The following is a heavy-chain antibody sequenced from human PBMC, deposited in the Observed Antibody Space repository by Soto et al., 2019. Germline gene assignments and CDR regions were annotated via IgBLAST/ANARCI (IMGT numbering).Heavy chain of an antibody. D-gene: IGHD2-2*01. CDR3: AREFEYCSSTRCYGRGIDP. CDR1: GFSFSSYE. CDR2: ISSSGNTI. V-gene: IGHV3-48*03. J-gene: IGHJ5*02. Sequence: GGSLRLSCAASGFSFSSYEMDWVRQAPGRXLEWVSYISSSGNTIYYTDSVKGRFTISRDNAKNSLYLQMNRLRAEDTAVYYCAREFEYCSSTRCYGRGIDPWGHGTLVTVSS.